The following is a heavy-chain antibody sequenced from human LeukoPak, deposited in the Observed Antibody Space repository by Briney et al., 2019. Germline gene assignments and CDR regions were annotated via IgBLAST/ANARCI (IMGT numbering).Heavy chain of an antibody. CDR1: GFSFSDYG. V-gene: IGHV3-30*02. Sequence: GGSLRLSCAASGFSFSDYGLHWVRQAPGKGLEWVSFIRYDGKDEYYADSVKGRFTISRDNSKHTLYLQMNSLRTEDTAMYYCAKVGGVAIPGGYWGQGTLVTVSS. J-gene: IGHJ4*02. CDR3: AKVGGVAIPGGY. D-gene: IGHD3-3*01. CDR2: IRYDGKDE.